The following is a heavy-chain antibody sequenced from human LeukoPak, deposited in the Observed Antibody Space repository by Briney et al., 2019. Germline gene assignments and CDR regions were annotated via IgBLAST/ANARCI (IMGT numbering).Heavy chain of an antibody. D-gene: IGHD5-12*01. CDR3: ARGYLTEGGATARRVHYMDV. CDR2: IFYRGST. CDR1: GGSISRYY. V-gene: IGHV4-59*01. J-gene: IGHJ6*03. Sequence: PSETLSLICTVSGGSISRYYWSWIRQPPGKAREGSGYIFYRGSTNYNPSLTSQVTLSVDPSKKQFSLTLSSVTAADTAVYYCARGYLTEGGATARRVHYMDVWGKGTTVTVPS.